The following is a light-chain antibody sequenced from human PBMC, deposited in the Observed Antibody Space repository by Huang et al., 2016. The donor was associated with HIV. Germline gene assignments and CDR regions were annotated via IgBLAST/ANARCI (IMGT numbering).Light chain of an antibody. V-gene: IGKV1-9*01. J-gene: IGKJ3*01. CDR1: QGISSY. CDR2: AAS. Sequence: IQLTQSPSSLSASVGDRVTITCRASQGISSYLALYQQKPGKAPKLLIYAASTLQSGVPSRFSGSGSGTDFTLTISSLQPEDFATYYCQQLNSYPGTFGPGTRVDIK. CDR3: QQLNSYPGT.